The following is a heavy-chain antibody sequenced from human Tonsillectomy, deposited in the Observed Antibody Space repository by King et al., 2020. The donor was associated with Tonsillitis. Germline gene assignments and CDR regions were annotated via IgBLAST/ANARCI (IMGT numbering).Heavy chain of an antibody. J-gene: IGHJ4*02. Sequence: LVQSGGDVVQPGRSLRLSCAASGFIFSTYAMHWVRQAPGKGLEWVAVISKDGSNKYYVDSVKGRFTISRDSSKNTLYLQMDSLRAEDTAVYYCARDLHDFWSGPGYWGQGTLVTVSS. CDR1: GFIFSTYA. CDR2: ISKDGSNK. CDR3: ARDLHDFWSGPGY. D-gene: IGHD3-3*01. V-gene: IGHV3-30*01.